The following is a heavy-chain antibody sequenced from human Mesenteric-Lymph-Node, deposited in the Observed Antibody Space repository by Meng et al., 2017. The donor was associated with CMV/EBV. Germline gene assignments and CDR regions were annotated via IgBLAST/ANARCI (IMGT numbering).Heavy chain of an antibody. V-gene: IGHV3-74*01. CDR2: INTDGSST. D-gene: IGHD1-26*01. CDR1: GFNFSSYW. J-gene: IGHJ4*02. Sequence: CSASGFNFSSYWMHWVRQAPGKGLGWVSRINTDGSSTSYAGYVKGRFTISRDNAKNTLYLQMNSLRAEDTAVYYCARDQGATWSVDYWGQGTLVTVSS. CDR3: ARDQGATWSVDY.